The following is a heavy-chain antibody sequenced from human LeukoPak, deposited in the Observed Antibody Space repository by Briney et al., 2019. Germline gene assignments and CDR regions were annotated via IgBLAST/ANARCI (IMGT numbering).Heavy chain of an antibody. V-gene: IGHV3-30*18. CDR1: GFTFSSYG. D-gene: IGHD3-3*01. Sequence: GGSLRLSCAASGFTFSSYGMHWVRQAPGKGLEWVAVISYDGSNKYYADSVKGRFTISRDNSKNTLYLQMNSLRAEDTAVYYCAKDTTIFGVGPRDYWGQGTLVTVSS. CDR2: ISYDGSNK. CDR3: AKDTTIFGVGPRDY. J-gene: IGHJ4*02.